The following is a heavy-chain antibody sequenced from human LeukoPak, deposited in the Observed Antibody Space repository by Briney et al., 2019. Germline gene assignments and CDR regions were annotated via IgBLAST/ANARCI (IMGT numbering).Heavy chain of an antibody. Sequence: GGSLRLSCSASGFTFSSYSMHWVRQAPGKGLEYVSGINNDGGTTYHADSVKGRFTISRDNTKNTLYLQMSSLRAEDTVVYYCARVRPWVFDYWGQGTLVTVSS. V-gene: IGHV3-64D*06. CDR3: ARVRPWVFDY. J-gene: IGHJ4*02. CDR1: GFTFSSYS. CDR2: INNDGGTT.